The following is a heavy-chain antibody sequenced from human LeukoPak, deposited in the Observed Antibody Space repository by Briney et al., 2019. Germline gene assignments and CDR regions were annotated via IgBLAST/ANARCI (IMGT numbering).Heavy chain of an antibody. CDR1: GGSISTHY. D-gene: IGHD5-18*01. V-gene: IGHV4-4*07. Sequence: SETLSLTCTVSGGSISTHYWSWIRQSAGKGLEWIGGIYISGSTDYNPSLKSRVTMSVDTSKNQFSLKLSPVTAADTAVYYCARRGQHLWPAYFDYWGQGTLVTVSA. CDR2: IYISGST. CDR3: ARRGQHLWPAYFDY. J-gene: IGHJ4*02.